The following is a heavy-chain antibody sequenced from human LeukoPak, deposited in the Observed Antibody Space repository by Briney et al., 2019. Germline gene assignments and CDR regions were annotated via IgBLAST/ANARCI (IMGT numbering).Heavy chain of an antibody. J-gene: IGHJ3*02. Sequence: PSETLSLTCTVSGGSISSSSYYWDWIRQSPGKGLEWIGNIYSGGSTYYTPSLKSRVTISVDTSKNQFSLKLSSVTAADTAIYFCARHSRSGSGVYENAFDIWGQGTMVTVSS. D-gene: IGHD5/OR15-5a*01. V-gene: IGHV4-39*01. CDR2: IYSGGST. CDR1: GGSISSSSYY. CDR3: ARHSRSGSGVYENAFDI.